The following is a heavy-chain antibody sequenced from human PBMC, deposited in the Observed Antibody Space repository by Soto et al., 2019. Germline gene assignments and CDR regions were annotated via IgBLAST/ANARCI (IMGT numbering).Heavy chain of an antibody. J-gene: IGHJ6*02. Sequence: EVLLVESGGGLVQPGGSLRLSCAVSGFIFSDHYMDWVRQAPGKGLEWVGRTGDKANSYTVQYAASVKGRFIILRDDSRNSLYLQMNSLKNDDTAVYYCTRERYHYGLDVWGQGTTVTVSS. V-gene: IGHV3-72*01. CDR3: TRERYHYGLDV. CDR1: GFIFSDHY. CDR2: TGDKANSYTV.